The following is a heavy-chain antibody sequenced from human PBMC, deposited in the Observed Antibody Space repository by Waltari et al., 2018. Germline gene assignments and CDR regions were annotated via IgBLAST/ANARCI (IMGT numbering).Heavy chain of an antibody. D-gene: IGHD3-3*02. Sequence: LQLQESGPGLVKPSETLSLTCTVSGGSIRSSSYYWGWFRQPPGKGLEWIGSISYSGSTYYNTSLMSRVTISVDTSKNQFSLKLTSVIAAETAVFYCARFSKSANWIDPWGQGTLVTVSS. V-gene: IGHV4-39*01. CDR2: ISYSGST. CDR3: ARFSKSANWIDP. J-gene: IGHJ5*02. CDR1: GGSIRSSSYY.